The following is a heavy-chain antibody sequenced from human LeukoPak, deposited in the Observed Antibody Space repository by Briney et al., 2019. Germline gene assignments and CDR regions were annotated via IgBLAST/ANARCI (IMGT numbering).Heavy chain of an antibody. CDR1: GYTFTSYP. Sequence: SVNVSCKASGYTFTSYPMHWVRQAPGQGREWMGIINPIGGSTNYAQQFQDRVTITRNTSPNTVHIELSSLRSEDTAVYYCARRGYYTSSSCPWGQGTLVTVSS. CDR3: ARRGYYTSSSCP. CDR2: INPIGGST. J-gene: IGHJ5*02. D-gene: IGHD6-13*01. V-gene: IGHV1-46*01.